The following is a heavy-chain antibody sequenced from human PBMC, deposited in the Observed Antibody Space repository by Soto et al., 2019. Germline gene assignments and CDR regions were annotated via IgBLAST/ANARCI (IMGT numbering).Heavy chain of an antibody. Sequence: GGSLRLSCAASGFTFSSYWMHWVRQAPGKGLVWVSRINSDGSSTSYADSVKGRFTISRDNAKNTLYLQMNSLRVEDTAVYYCARGPPEDSGSYYPGDYWGQGTLVTVSS. CDR3: ARGPPEDSGSYYPGDY. J-gene: IGHJ4*02. D-gene: IGHD1-26*01. V-gene: IGHV3-74*01. CDR1: GFTFSSYW. CDR2: INSDGSST.